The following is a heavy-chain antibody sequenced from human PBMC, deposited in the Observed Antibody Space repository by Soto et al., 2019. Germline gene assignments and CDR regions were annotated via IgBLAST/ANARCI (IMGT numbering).Heavy chain of an antibody. J-gene: IGHJ3*02. D-gene: IGHD5-18*01. CDR2: ISYDGSNK. CDR1: GFTFSSFA. CDR3: ARTAMVVNDAFDI. Sequence: GGSLRLSCAASGFTFSSFAMHWVRQAPGKGLEWVAVISYDGSNKYYADSVKGRFTISRDNSKNTLYLQMNSLRAEDTAVYYCARTAMVVNDAFDIWGQGTMVTVSS. V-gene: IGHV3-30-3*01.